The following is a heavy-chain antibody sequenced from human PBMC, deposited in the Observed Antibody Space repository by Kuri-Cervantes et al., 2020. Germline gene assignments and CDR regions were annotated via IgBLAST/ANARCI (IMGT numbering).Heavy chain of an antibody. Sequence: ESLKISCAVYGGSFSGYYWSWIRQPPGKGLEWIGEINHSGSTSYNPSLKSRVTISVDTTKKQFSLKLSSVTAADTAVYYCAGGSCSSSRCHPQPLDYWGKGTTVTVSS. J-gene: IGHJ6*04. V-gene: IGHV4-34*01. D-gene: IGHD2-2*01. CDR2: INHSGST. CDR3: AGGSCSSSRCHPQPLDY. CDR1: GGSFSGYY.